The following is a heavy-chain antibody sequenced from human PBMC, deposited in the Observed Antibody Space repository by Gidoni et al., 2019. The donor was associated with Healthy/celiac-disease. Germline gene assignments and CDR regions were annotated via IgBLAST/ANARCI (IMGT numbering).Heavy chain of an antibody. J-gene: IGHJ3*02. V-gene: IGHV4-34*01. CDR3: ARGIIAAAGVRAFDI. D-gene: IGHD6-13*01. CDR1: GGSFSGYY. Sequence: GAGLLKPSETLSLTCAVYGGSFSGYYWSWIRQPPGKGLEWIGEINHSGSTNYNPSLKSRVTISVDTSKNQFSLKLSSVTAADTAVYYCARGIIAAAGVRAFDIWGQGTMVTVSS. CDR2: INHSGST.